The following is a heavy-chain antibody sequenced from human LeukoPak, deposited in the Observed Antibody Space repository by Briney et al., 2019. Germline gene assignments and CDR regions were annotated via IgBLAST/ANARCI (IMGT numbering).Heavy chain of an antibody. Sequence: GASVKVSCKASGYTFTSYYMHWVRQAPGQGLEWMGIINPSGGSTSYAQKFQGRVTMTRDTSTSTVYMELSSLGSEDTAVYYCARDIVVVVAATNYYYYGMDVWGQGTTVTVSS. CDR1: GYTFTSYY. CDR3: ARDIVVVVAATNYYYYGMDV. V-gene: IGHV1-46*01. D-gene: IGHD2-15*01. J-gene: IGHJ6*02. CDR2: INPSGGST.